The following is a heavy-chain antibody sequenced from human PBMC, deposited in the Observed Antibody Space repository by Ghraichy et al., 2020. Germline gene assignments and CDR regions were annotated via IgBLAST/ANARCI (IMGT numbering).Heavy chain of an antibody. D-gene: IGHD2-2*01. CDR1: GGSIRNYY. CDR2: MYYSGNT. Sequence: SETLSLTCTVSGGSIRNYYLSWIRQPPGKGLEWIGYMYYSGNTNYNPSLKSRVIMSVDTSKSQFSLKLSSVTAADTAVYYCARMYRHWYFDLWGRGTLVSVSS. J-gene: IGHJ2*01. V-gene: IGHV4-59*01. CDR3: ARMYRHWYFDL.